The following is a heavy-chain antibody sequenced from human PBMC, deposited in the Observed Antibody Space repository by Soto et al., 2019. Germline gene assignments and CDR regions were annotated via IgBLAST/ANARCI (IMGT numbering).Heavy chain of an antibody. J-gene: IGHJ3*02. CDR3: ARQKLWMATINNDAFDI. V-gene: IGHV5-51*01. Sequence: GESLKISCKGSGYSFTNYWIAWVRQMPGQGLEWMGIIYPGDSDTTYNPSVQGHVTISVDKSISTAYLQWASLEASDTAMYYCARQKLWMATINNDAFDIWGQGTVVTVSS. D-gene: IGHD2-21*01. CDR2: IYPGDSDT. CDR1: GYSFTNYW.